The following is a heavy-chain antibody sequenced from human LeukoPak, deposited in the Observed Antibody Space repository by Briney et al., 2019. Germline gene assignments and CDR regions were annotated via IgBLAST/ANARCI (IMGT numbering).Heavy chain of an antibody. J-gene: IGHJ4*02. CDR2: IIPILGIA. CDR1: GGTFSSYA. D-gene: IGHD2-2*01. Sequence: SVKVSCKASGGTFSSYAISWVRQAPGQGLEWMGRIIPILGIANYAQKFQGRVTITADKSTSTAYMELSSLRSEDTAVCYCARGKYQLIPYYFDYWGQGTLVTVSS. V-gene: IGHV1-69*04. CDR3: ARGKYQLIPYYFDY.